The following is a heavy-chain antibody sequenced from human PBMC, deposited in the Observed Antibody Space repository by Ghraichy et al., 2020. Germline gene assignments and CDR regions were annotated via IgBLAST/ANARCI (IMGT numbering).Heavy chain of an antibody. Sequence: SETLSLTCAVYGGSFSGYYWSWIRQPPGKGLEWIGEINHSGSTNYNPSLKSRVTISVDTSKNQFSLKLSSVTAADTAVYYCARGDLGKQWLVRSGYYYGMDVWGPGTTVTVSS. D-gene: IGHD6-19*01. CDR3: ARGDLGKQWLVRSGYYYGMDV. CDR2: INHSGST. J-gene: IGHJ6*02. CDR1: GGSFSGYY. V-gene: IGHV4-34*01.